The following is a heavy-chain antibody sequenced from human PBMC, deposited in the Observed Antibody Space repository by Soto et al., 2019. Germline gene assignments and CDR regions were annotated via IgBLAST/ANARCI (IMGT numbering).Heavy chain of an antibody. CDR1: GGSISSGGYY. CDR3: ERMAFQLELAY. J-gene: IGHJ4*02. D-gene: IGHD1-1*01. V-gene: IGHV4-31*03. Sequence: SETLSLTCTVSGGSISSGGYYWSWIRQHPGKGLEWIGYIYYSGSTYYNPSLKSRVTISVDTSKNQFSLKLSSVTAADTAVYYCERMAFQLELAYWGQGTLVTVSS. CDR2: IYYSGST.